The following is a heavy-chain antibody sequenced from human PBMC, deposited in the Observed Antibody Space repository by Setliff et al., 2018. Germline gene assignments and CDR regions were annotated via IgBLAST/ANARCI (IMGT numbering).Heavy chain of an antibody. Sequence: EASVKVSCKASGGTFSIYTISWVRQAPGQGLEWMGRIIPISGTANYAQKFQGRVTITADKSTSTAYMELSSLRSEDTAVYYCAISTIFGVVSPTPDAFDIWGQGTMVTVSS. D-gene: IGHD3-3*01. J-gene: IGHJ3*02. V-gene: IGHV1-69*08. CDR1: GGTFSIYT. CDR2: IIPISGTA. CDR3: AISTIFGVVSPTPDAFDI.